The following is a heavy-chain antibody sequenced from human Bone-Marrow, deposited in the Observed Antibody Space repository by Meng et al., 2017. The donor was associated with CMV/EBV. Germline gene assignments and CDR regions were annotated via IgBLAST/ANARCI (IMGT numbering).Heavy chain of an antibody. CDR1: GFPFSSFW. J-gene: IGHJ5*02. D-gene: IGHD3-10*02. Sequence: SCEVSGFPFSSFWMSWVRQAPGKGLEWVANIKEDGSETFYVDSVKGRFTISRDNAKNSLYLQMNSLRVEDTAIYYCARDVRHRDSGPPWGQGALVTVSS. CDR2: IKEDGSET. CDR3: ARDVRHRDSGPP. V-gene: IGHV3-7*01.